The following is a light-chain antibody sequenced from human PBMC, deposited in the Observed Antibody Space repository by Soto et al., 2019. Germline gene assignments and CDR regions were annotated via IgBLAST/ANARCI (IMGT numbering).Light chain of an antibody. J-gene: IGLJ1*01. CDR1: ISNIGGNS. CDR3: RSWDSSLSAYV. V-gene: IGLV1-51*01. CDR2: DDN. Sequence: QSLLTQPRSVCAAPGQKFTMACSGSISNIGGNSVSWYQQLPGTAPKLLIYDDNKRPSWIPDRFSGSKYGTSATLGITGFQTGDEADYYCRSWDSSLSAYVFGTGTKVTVL.